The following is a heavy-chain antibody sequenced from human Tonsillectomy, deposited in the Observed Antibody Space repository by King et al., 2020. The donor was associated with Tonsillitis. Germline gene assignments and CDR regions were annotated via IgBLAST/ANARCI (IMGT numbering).Heavy chain of an antibody. CDR3: ARVWYCSAGSCYSFDY. V-gene: IGHV4-38-2*01. J-gene: IGHJ4*02. CDR1: GYSISSGYY. CDR2: IYHSGST. Sequence: VQLQESGPGLVKPSETLSLTCAVPGYSISSGYYWGWIRQPPGKGLEWIGSIYHSGSTYYNPSLKSRVTISVDTSKNQFSLKLSSVTAADTAVYYCARVWYCSAGSCYSFDYWGQGTLVTVSS. D-gene: IGHD2-15*01.